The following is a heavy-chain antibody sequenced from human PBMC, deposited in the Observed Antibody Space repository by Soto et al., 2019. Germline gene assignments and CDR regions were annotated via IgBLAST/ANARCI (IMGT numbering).Heavy chain of an antibody. CDR1: GFSLITHGVA. Sequence: QITLKESGHTLVTPTQTLTLTCTFSGFSLITHGVAVAWIRQPPGKALEWLALMSWVDDRRYSPSLKSRLTIATDTTTIQLALTMTNLDPVETATYYCAPRRETSDGTDLDYWGQGTLVTVSS. CDR2: MSWVDDR. V-gene: IGHV2-5*02. D-gene: IGHD3-10*01. J-gene: IGHJ4*02. CDR3: APRRETSDGTDLDY.